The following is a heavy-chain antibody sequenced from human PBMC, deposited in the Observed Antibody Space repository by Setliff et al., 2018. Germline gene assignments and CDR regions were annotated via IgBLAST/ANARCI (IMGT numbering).Heavy chain of an antibody. Sequence: LTCNVSGASISSSYWTWIRQPPGNELEWIGYVYSSSSPYYEPSLESRVTMSIDTSKNQISLQLRSLTAADTAVYYCAKRGDSSSWLEYWGQGTLVTVSS. V-gene: IGHV4-59*04. J-gene: IGHJ4*02. CDR1: GASISSSY. D-gene: IGHD6-13*01. CDR2: VYSSSSP. CDR3: AKRGDSSSWLEY.